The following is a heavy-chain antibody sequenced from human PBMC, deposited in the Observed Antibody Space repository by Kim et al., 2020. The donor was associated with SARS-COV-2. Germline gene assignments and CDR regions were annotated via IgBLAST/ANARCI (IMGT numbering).Heavy chain of an antibody. CDR1: GFTFDDYA. J-gene: IGHJ1*01. D-gene: IGHD6-13*01. V-gene: IGHV3-9*01. CDR3: AKGASESYSSSWYGN. CDR2: ISWNSGSI. Sequence: GGSLRLSCAASGFTFDDYAMHWVRQAPGKGLEWVSGISWNSGSIGYADSVKGRFTISRDNAKNSLYLQMNSLRAEDTALYYCAKGASESYSSSWYGNWG.